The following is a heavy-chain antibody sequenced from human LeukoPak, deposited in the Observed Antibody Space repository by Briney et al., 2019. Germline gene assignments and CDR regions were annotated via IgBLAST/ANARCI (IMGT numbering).Heavy chain of an antibody. CDR1: GFTFSSYT. CDR2: ISSSSAYI. J-gene: IGHJ4*02. V-gene: IGHV3-21*01. D-gene: IGHD3-22*01. Sequence: PGGSLRLSCAASGFTFSSYTMSWVRQAPGKGLEWVSSISSSSAYIYYADSVKGRFTISRDNGKDSLYLQMNNLRAEDTAVYYCARGEAAITMIVVVIYYFDYWGQGTLVTVSS. CDR3: ARGEAAITMIVVVIYYFDY.